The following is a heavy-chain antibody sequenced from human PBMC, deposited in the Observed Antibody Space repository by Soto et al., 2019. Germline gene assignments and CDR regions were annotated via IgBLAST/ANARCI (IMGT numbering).Heavy chain of an antibody. CDR1: GGSISSGGYY. CDR2: IYYSGST. V-gene: IGHV4-31*03. CDR3: ARVNYVPSGYYYYYGMDV. D-gene: IGHD3-16*01. J-gene: IGHJ6*02. Sequence: QVQLQGSGPGLVKPSQTLSLTCTVSGGSISSGGYYWSWIRQHPGKGLEWIGYIYYSGSTYYNPSLKSRVTISVDTSKNQFSLKLSSVTAEDTAVYYCARVNYVPSGYYYYYGMDVWGQGTTVTVSS.